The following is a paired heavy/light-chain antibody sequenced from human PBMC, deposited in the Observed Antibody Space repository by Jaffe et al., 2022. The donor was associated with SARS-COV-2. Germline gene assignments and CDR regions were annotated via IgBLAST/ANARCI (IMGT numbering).Light chain of an antibody. CDR2: AAS. Sequence: IQLTQSPSSLSASLGGRVTFTCRASQNIDNYLNWYQQKPGKAPKLLIYAASSLQSGVPSRFSGSGSGTDFTLTISSLQPEDFATYYCQQGYSTPLYTFGQGTRLEIK. V-gene: IGKV1-39*01. CDR1: QNIDNY. CDR3: QQGYSTPLYT. J-gene: IGKJ2*01.
Heavy chain of an antibody. V-gene: IGHV3-30*04. Sequence: QVQLVESGGGVVQPGGSLRLSCAASGFTFSGHAMHWVRQAPGKGLEWLAVITYDGSQKYYADSVKARFTISRDNSKSTLYMEMHSLRAEDTAIYFCARDSLRYFDYLSTFDYWGQGTLVTVSS. CDR3: ARDSLRYFDYLSTFDY. J-gene: IGHJ4*02. D-gene: IGHD3-9*01. CDR2: ITYDGSQK. CDR1: GFTFSGHA.